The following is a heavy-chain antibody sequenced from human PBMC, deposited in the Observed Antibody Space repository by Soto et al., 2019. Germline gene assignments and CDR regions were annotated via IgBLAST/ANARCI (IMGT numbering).Heavy chain of an antibody. CDR3: ARHKDAGSDSGGMDV. CDR1: GGSISNFY. D-gene: IGHD1-26*01. J-gene: IGHJ6*02. V-gene: IGHV4-59*08. Sequence: QVQLQESGPGLVKPSETLSLTCTVSGGSISNFYWNWIRQPPGKGLEWIGNVHYSGSTNYNPSVKSRVTTSVDTAKNQRSLNLSSVTAAGTAGYYCARHKDAGSDSGGMDVWGQGTTVTVSS. CDR2: VHYSGST.